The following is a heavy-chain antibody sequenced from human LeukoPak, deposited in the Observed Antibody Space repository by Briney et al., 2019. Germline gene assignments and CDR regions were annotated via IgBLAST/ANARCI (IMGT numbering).Heavy chain of an antibody. J-gene: IGHJ6*03. CDR2: IYYSGST. D-gene: IGHD3-10*01. CDR3: AREELAGDYLRYYYYYMDV. V-gene: IGHV4-39*07. CDR1: GGSISSSSYY. Sequence: PSETLSLTCTVSGGSISSSSYYWGWIRQPPGKGLEWIGSIYYSGSTYYNPSLKSRVTISVDTSKNQFSLKLSSVTAADTAVYYCAREELAGDYLRYYYYYMDVWGKGTTVTISS.